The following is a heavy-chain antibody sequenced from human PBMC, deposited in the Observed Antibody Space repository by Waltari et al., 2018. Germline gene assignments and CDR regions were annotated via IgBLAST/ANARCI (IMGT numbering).Heavy chain of an antibody. V-gene: IGHV4-34*01. CDR2: INHSGST. D-gene: IGHD3-22*01. J-gene: IGHJ5*02. CDR3: ARAHRTYYYDSSGYYYSPWFDP. CDR1: GGSFSGYY. Sequence: QVQLQQWGAGLLKPSETLSLTCAVYGGSFSGYYWSWIRQPPGQGLEWIGEINHSGSTNYNPSLKSRVTISVDTSKNQFSLKLSSVTAADTAVYYCARAHRTYYYDSSGYYYSPWFDPWGQGTLVTVSS.